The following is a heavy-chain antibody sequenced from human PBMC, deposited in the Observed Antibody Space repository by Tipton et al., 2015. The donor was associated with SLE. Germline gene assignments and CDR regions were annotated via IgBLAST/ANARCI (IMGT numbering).Heavy chain of an antibody. J-gene: IGHJ3*02. CDR3: ARRSKGYGRFDI. D-gene: IGHD5-18*01. V-gene: IGHV4-38-2*01. CDR2: IYYSGST. Sequence: TLSLTCAVSGYSISSGYYWGWIRQPPGKGLEWIGSIYYSGSTYYNPSLKSRVTISVDTSKNQFSLKLSSVTAADTAVYYCARRSKGYGRFDIWGQGTMVTVSS. CDR1: GYSISSGYY.